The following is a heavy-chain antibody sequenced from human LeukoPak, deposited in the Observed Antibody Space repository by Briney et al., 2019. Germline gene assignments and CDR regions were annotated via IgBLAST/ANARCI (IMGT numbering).Heavy chain of an antibody. CDR1: GFTVSSNY. D-gene: IGHD2-15*01. V-gene: IGHV3-53*01. CDR3: ARERRYCSGDNCYSGHDY. J-gene: IGHJ4*02. Sequence: GGSLRLSCAGSGFTVSSNYMSWVRQAPGKGLEWVSLIHSGGNTDYADSLKDRVTISRDSSKNMVNLQINSLRPEDTAVYYCARERRYCSGDNCYSGHDYWGQGTLVIVSS. CDR2: IHSGGNT.